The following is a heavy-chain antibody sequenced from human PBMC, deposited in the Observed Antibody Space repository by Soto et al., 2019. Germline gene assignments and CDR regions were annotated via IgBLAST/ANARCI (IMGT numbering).Heavy chain of an antibody. CDR3: ARVASDYINSVDN. V-gene: IGHV3-23*01. CDR1: GFTFNAYA. D-gene: IGHD4-4*01. J-gene: IGHJ4*02. Sequence: VQLLESGGGVVQPGGSLRLSCAASGFTFNAYAMTWVRQAPGKGLEWVSAIAGSGGNRYYADSVRGRFTISRDNSKDTLELQMNSLRAVYTAVYYCARVASDYINSVDNWGQGILVTVSS. CDR2: IAGSGGNR.